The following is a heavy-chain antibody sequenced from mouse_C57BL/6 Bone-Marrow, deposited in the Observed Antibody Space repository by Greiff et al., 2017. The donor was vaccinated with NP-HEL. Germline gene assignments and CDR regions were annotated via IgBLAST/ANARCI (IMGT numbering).Heavy chain of an antibody. Sequence: QVQLQQSGPELVKPGASVKISCKASGYAFSSSWMNWVKQRPGKGLEWIGRIYPGDGDTNYHGKFKGKATLTADKSSSTAYMQLSSLTSEDSAVYFCAPRNDGYYGDYFDYWGQGTTLTVSS. V-gene: IGHV1-82*01. CDR3: APRNDGYYGDYFDY. J-gene: IGHJ2*01. CDR1: GYAFSSSW. CDR2: IYPGDGDT. D-gene: IGHD2-3*01.